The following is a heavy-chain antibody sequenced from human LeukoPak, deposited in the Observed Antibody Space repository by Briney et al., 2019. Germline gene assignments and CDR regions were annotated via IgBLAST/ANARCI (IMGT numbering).Heavy chain of an antibody. Sequence: PSETLSLTCTVSGVSISSSSYYWGWIRQPPGKGLEWIGTIYYSGSTYYNPSLKSRVTISVDTPKNQFSLKMSSVTAADAALYYCASRYDYSNYIDYWGQGTLVTVSS. J-gene: IGHJ4*02. CDR1: GVSISSSSYY. D-gene: IGHD4-11*01. CDR3: ASRYDYSNYIDY. V-gene: IGHV4-39*01. CDR2: IYYSGST.